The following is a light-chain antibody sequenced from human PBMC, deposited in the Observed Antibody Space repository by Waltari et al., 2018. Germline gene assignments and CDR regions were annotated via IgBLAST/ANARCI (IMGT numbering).Light chain of an antibody. V-gene: IGLV2-11*02. CDR2: DVT. CDR3: CSYAGSYTHVV. CDR1: SSDVGGYDY. J-gene: IGLJ2*01. Sequence: QSALTPPRPVSGSPGQSVTISCTATSSDVGGYDYVSWYQHHPGKAPKLMICDVTTRPSGVPDRFSGSKSGNTASLTISGLQAEDEADYYCCSYAGSYTHVVFGGGTKLTVL.